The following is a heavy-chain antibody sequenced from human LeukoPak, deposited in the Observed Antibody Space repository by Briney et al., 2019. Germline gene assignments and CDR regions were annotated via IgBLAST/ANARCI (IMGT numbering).Heavy chain of an antibody. CDR3: ARRARWLDYYGSVTYAFDI. J-gene: IGHJ3*02. Sequence: SETLSLTCTVSGGSISSYYWSWIRQPPGKGLEWIGTVFYNGATQYSPSLRSRVTISIDTSTNQFSLKLSSVTAADTAVYYCARRARWLDYYGSVTYAFDIWGQGTMVTVSS. V-gene: IGHV4-59*08. CDR1: GGSISSYY. D-gene: IGHD3-10*01. CDR2: VFYNGAT.